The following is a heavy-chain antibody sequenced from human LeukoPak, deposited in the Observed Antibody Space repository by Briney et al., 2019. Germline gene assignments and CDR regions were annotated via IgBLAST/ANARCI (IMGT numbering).Heavy chain of an antibody. CDR3: ARTYDYGLPPLFDY. Sequence: QPGGSLRLSCAASGFTFSSYGMHWVRQAPGKGLEWVAVISYDGSNKYYADSVKGRFTISRDNSKNTLYLQMNSLRAEDTAVYYCARTYDYGLPPLFDYWGQGTLVTVSS. CDR1: GFTFSSYG. CDR2: ISYDGSNK. V-gene: IGHV3-30*03. J-gene: IGHJ4*02. D-gene: IGHD4/OR15-4a*01.